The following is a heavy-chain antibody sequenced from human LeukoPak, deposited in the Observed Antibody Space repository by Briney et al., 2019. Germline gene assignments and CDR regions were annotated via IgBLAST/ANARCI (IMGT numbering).Heavy chain of an antibody. CDR2: ISYDGSNK. V-gene: IGHV3-30-3*01. CDR1: GFTFSSYA. J-gene: IGHJ3*02. D-gene: IGHD2-15*01. Sequence: GGSLRLSCAASGFTFSSYAMHWVRQAPGKGLEWVAVISYDGSNKYYADSVKGRFTISRDNSKNTLYLQMNSLRAEDTAVYYCARDQIVGGAFDIWGQGTMVTVSS. CDR3: ARDQIVGGAFDI.